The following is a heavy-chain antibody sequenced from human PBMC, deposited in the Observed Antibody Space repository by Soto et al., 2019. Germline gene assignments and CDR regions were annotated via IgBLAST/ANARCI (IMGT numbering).Heavy chain of an antibody. Sequence: ASVKVSCKASGYTFTGYYMHWVRQAPGQGLEWMGWINPNSGGTNYAQKFQGWVTMTRDTSISTAYMELSRLRSDDTAVYYCARAWGAAAGTGIDYYYYYYMDVWGKGTTVTVSS. CDR3: ARAWGAAAGTGIDYYYYYYMDV. CDR2: INPNSGGT. J-gene: IGHJ6*03. V-gene: IGHV1-2*04. D-gene: IGHD6-13*01. CDR1: GYTFTGYY.